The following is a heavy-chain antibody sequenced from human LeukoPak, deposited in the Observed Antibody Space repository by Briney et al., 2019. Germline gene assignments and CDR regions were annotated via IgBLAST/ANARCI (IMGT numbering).Heavy chain of an antibody. CDR1: GGSISSYY. CDR3: ARGYHDYGLDY. J-gene: IGHJ4*02. V-gene: IGHV4-59*01. CDR2: TYYSGST. Sequence: SETLSLTCTVSGGSISSYYWSWIRQPPGKGLEWIGYTYYSGSTNYNPSLKSRVTISVDTSKNQFSLKLSSVTAADTAVYYCARGYHDYGLDYWGQGTLVTVSS. D-gene: IGHD4/OR15-4a*01.